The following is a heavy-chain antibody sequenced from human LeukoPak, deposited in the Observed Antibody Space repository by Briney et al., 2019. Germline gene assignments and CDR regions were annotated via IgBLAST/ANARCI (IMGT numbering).Heavy chain of an antibody. Sequence: ASVKVSCKASGYTFTDYYVHWVRQAPGQGLEWMGWIKPKSGDTDYAQKFQGRVTLTRDTSISTAYMELSSLRSDDTAVYFCAREVIPTCYYMDVWGKGTTVTVSS. CDR1: GYTFTDYY. CDR2: IKPKSGDT. D-gene: IGHD2-2*02. J-gene: IGHJ6*03. CDR3: AREVIPTCYYMDV. V-gene: IGHV1-2*02.